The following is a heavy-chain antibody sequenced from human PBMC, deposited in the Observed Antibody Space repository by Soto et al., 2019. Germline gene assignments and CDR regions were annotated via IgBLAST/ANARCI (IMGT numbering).Heavy chain of an antibody. V-gene: IGHV4-30-2*01. CDR2: IYHSGST. CDR3: AAGGGLPRYY. J-gene: IGHJ4*02. Sequence: QLQLQESGSGLVKPSQTLSLTCAVSGGSISSGGYSWSWIRQPPGKGLEWIGYIYHSGSTYYNPSLRSRVTIAVGRSKNQFSLKLSSVTAADTAVYYCAAGGGLPRYYWGQGTLVTVSS. CDR1: GGSISSGGYS. D-gene: IGHD5-12*01.